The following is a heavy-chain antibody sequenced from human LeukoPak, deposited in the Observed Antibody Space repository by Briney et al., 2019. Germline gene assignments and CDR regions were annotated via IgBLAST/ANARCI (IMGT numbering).Heavy chain of an antibody. D-gene: IGHD2-15*01. CDR3: ASDSYSPEYFQH. J-gene: IGHJ1*01. CDR2: ISSSGNSI. V-gene: IGHV3-48*03. CDR1: GFTFSSYE. Sequence: GGSLRLSCVASGFTFSSYEMNWVRQAPGKGLEWVSYISSSGNSIFYADFVKGRFTISRDNAKNSLYLQMNSLRAEDTAVYYCASDSYSPEYFQHWGQGTLVTVSS.